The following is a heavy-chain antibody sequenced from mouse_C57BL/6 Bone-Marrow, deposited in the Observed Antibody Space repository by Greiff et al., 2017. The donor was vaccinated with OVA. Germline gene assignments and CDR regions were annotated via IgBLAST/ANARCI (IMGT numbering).Heavy chain of an antibody. V-gene: IGHV14-4*01. Sequence: VQLQQSGAELVRPGASVKLSCTASGFNIKDDYMHWVKQRPEQGLEWIGWIDPENGDTEYASKFQGKATITAATSSNTAYLQLSSLTSEDTAVYYCTTYGWGFDYWGQGTTLTVSA. CDR2: IDPENGDT. D-gene: IGHD1-1*01. J-gene: IGHJ2*01. CDR1: GFNIKDDY. CDR3: TTYGWGFDY.